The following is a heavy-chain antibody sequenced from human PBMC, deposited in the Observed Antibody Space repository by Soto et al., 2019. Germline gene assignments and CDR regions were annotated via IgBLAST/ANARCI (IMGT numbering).Heavy chain of an antibody. CDR1: GGSISSGGYY. D-gene: IGHD6-6*01. CDR2: IYYSGST. V-gene: IGHV4-31*03. J-gene: IGHJ4*02. Sequence: PSETLSLTCTVSGGSISSGGYYWSWIRQHPGKGLEWIGYIYYSGSTYYNPSLKSRVTISVDTSKNQFSLKLSSVTAADTAVYYCARGSARQYYFDYWGQGTLVTVSS. CDR3: ARGSARQYYFDY.